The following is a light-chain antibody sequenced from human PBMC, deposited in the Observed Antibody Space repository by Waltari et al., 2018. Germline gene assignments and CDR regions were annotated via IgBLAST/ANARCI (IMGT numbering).Light chain of an antibody. V-gene: IGKV1-5*03. CDR1: QIVTNW. CDR3: HQYNSYLWT. CDR2: RAS. Sequence: DIQMTQSPSALSASVGDRVTITCRASQIVTNWLAWYQQKPGKAPKLLIYRASNLESGVPSRFSGSGSGTEFTLTISSLQPDDSATYYCHQYNSYLWTFGQGTKVEV. J-gene: IGKJ1*01.